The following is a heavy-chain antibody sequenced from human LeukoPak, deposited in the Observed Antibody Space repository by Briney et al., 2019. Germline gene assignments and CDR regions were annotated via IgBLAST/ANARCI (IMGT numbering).Heavy chain of an antibody. CDR2: INAGNGNT. CDR3: ARSILVVPVASHYNYGVDV. V-gene: IGHV1-3*01. D-gene: IGHD2-2*01. J-gene: IGHJ6*02. CDR1: GYTFAKYA. Sequence: GASVKVSCKASGYTFAKYAIHWVRQAPGQRLEWMGWINAGNGNTRYSQKFQGGVTITRDTSASTAYMELSSLRSEDTAVNYCARSILVVPVASHYNYGVDVWGQGTTVTVSS.